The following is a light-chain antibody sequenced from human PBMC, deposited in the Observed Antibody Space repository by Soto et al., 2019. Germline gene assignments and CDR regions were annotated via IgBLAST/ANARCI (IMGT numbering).Light chain of an antibody. Sequence: DIHLTQSPSSLSASVGDRVTITCRASQAITNNLAWYQQKPGNPPKLLIYEESTLHSGVPSRFSGRKVGTQFILTIDSLPPEDFATYYCQQVKSYPRTFGGGTKVDIK. CDR3: QQVKSYPRT. V-gene: IGKV1-9*01. J-gene: IGKJ4*01. CDR1: QAITNN. CDR2: EES.